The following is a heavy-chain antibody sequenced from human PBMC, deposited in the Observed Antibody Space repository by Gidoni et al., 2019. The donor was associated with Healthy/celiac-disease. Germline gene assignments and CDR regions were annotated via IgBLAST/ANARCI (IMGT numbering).Heavy chain of an antibody. J-gene: IGHJ4*02. Sequence: EVQLVESGGGLVKPGGSLRLSCAASGFTFGNAWMSWVRQAPGKGLEWGGRIKSKTDGGTTDYAAPVKGRFTISRDDSKNTLYLQMNSLKTEDTAVYYCNAGTFDYWGQGTLVTVSS. CDR3: NAGTFDY. V-gene: IGHV3-15*01. CDR1: GFTFGNAW. D-gene: IGHD6-13*01. CDR2: IKSKTDGGTT.